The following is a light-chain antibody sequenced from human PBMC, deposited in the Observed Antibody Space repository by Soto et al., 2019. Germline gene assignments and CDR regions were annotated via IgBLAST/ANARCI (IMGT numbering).Light chain of an antibody. CDR3: QQYYTTPWT. CDR1: QSVLYSSNNKNY. J-gene: IGKJ1*01. CDR2: WAS. V-gene: IGKV4-1*01. Sequence: DIVMTQSPDSLAVSLGERATINCKSSQSVLYSSNNKNYLAWYQQKPGQPPKALIYWASTRESGVPDRFSGSGSGTDFTLTISSLQAEAVAVYYCQQYYTTPWTLGQGTKVDIK.